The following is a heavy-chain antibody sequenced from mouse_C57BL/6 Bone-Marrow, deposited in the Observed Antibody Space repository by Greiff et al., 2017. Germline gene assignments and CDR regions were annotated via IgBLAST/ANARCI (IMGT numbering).Heavy chain of an antibody. CDR2: IHPNSGST. Sequence: VQLQQSGAELVKPGASVKLSCTASGYTFTSYWMHWVKQRPGQGLEWIGMIHPNSGSTNYNEKFKGKATLTVDKSSSTAYLQLSSLTSEDSAVXYCATSILQFDYWGQGTTLTVSS. V-gene: IGHV1-64*01. CDR1: GYTFTSYW. CDR3: ATSILQFDY. J-gene: IGHJ2*01.